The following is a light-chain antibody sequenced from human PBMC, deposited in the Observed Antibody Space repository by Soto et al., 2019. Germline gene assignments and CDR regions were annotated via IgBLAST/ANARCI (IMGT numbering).Light chain of an antibody. CDR3: SSYTSNTSHVV. CDR1: GSDVGGDNY. V-gene: IGLV2-14*01. Sequence: QSALTQPASVSGSPGQSITISCAGSGSDVGGDNYVSWYQQHPGKAPKLMIYEFSNRPTWVSNRFSSSMSGNTASLTNSGLQAEDDADYYCSSYTSNTSHVVFGGGTKLTVL. CDR2: EFS. J-gene: IGLJ2*01.